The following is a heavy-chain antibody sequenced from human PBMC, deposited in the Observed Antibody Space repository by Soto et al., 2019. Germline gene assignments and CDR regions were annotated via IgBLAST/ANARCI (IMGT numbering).Heavy chain of an antibody. Sequence: ASVKVFCKASGGTFSSYAISWVRQAPGQGLEWMGGIIPIFGTANYAQKFQGRVTITADESTSTAYMELSSLRSEDTAVYYCARLYDSSGYYYSYWGQGTLVTVSS. CDR1: GGTFSSYA. D-gene: IGHD3-22*01. CDR2: IIPIFGTA. CDR3: ARLYDSSGYYYSY. J-gene: IGHJ4*02. V-gene: IGHV1-69*13.